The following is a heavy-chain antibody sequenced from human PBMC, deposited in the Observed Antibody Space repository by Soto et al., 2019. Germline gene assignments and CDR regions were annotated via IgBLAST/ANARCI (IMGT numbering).Heavy chain of an antibody. J-gene: IGHJ1*01. D-gene: IGHD1-1*01. V-gene: IGHV3-30*18. CDR2: ISYDGSNK. CDR3: AKDRLGNAFEYFQH. Sequence: GGSLRLSCAASGFTFSSYGMHWVRQAPGKGLEWVAVISYDGSNKYYADSVKGRFTISRDNSKNTLYLQMNSLRAEDTAVYYCAKDRLGNAFEYFQHWGQGTLVTVSS. CDR1: GFTFSSYG.